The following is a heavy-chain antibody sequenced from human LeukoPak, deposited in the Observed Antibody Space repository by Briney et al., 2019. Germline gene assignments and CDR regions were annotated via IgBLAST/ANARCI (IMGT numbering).Heavy chain of an antibody. J-gene: IGHJ5*02. CDR2: INSDGSST. Sequence: GGSLRLSCAASGFTVSSSYMHWVRRAPGKGLVWVSRINSDGSSTSYADSVKGRFTISRDNAKNTLYLQMNSLRAEDTAVYYCAREGSSWGYNWFDPWGQGTLVTVSS. CDR3: AREGSSWGYNWFDP. V-gene: IGHV3-74*01. CDR1: GFTVSSSY. D-gene: IGHD6-13*01.